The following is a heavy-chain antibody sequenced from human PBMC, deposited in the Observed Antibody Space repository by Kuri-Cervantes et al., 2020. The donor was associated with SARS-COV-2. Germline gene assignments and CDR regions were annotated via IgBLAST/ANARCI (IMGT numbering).Heavy chain of an antibody. CDR3: AVEYSSSSGHQGDDY. Sequence: SVKVSCKASGGTFSSYAISWVRQAPGQGLEWMGRIIPILGTANYAQKFQGRVTMTRDTSISTAYMELSRLRSDDTAVYYCAVEYSSSSGHQGDDYWGQGTLVTVSS. CDR1: GGTFSSYA. CDR2: IIPILGTA. D-gene: IGHD6-6*01. J-gene: IGHJ4*02. V-gene: IGHV1-69*04.